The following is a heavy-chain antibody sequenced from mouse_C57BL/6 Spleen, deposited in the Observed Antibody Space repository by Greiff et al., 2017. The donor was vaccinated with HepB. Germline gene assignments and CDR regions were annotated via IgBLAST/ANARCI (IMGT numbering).Heavy chain of an antibody. Sequence: EVKVVESGAELVKPGASVKLSCTASGFNIKDYYMHWVKQRTEQGLEWIGRIDPEDGETKYAPKFQGKATITADTSSNTAYLQLSSLTSEDTAVYYCARMGYYGSSYDYYAMDYWGQGTSVTVSS. V-gene: IGHV14-2*01. J-gene: IGHJ4*01. CDR2: IDPEDGET. CDR3: ARMGYYGSSYDYYAMDY. CDR1: GFNIKDYY. D-gene: IGHD1-1*01.